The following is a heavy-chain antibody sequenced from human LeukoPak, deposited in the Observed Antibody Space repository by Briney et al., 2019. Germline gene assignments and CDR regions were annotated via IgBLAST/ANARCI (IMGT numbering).Heavy chain of an antibody. CDR2: MNPNSGNT. V-gene: IGHV1-8*01. J-gene: IGHJ4*02. CDR3: AQREAGFDY. Sequence: GASVEVSCTASGYAFTDNDINCVRQAPGQGLEWMGWMNPNSGNTGYGQKFQGRVTMTRNTSISAAYMELSSLRSDDTAVYYCAQREAGFDYWGQGTLVTVSS. D-gene: IGHD6-25*01. CDR1: GYAFTDND.